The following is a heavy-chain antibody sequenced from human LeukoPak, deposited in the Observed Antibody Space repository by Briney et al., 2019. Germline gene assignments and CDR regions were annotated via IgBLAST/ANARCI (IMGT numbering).Heavy chain of an antibody. CDR1: GFTFSSYG. CDR3: ARDSSTTNYYYGMDV. CDR2: ISYDGSNK. D-gene: IGHD2-2*01. Sequence: GRSLRLSCAASGFTFSSYGMHWVRQAPGKGLEWVAVISYDGSNKYYADSVKGRFTISRDNSKNTLYLRMGSLRAEDMAVYYCARDSSTTNYYYGMDVWGQGTTVTVSS. V-gene: IGHV3-30*03. J-gene: IGHJ6*02.